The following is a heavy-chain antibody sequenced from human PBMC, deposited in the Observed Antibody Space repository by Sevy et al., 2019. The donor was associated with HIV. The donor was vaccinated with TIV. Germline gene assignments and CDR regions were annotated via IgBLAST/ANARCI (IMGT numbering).Heavy chain of an antibody. Sequence: GGSLRLSCAASGFTFRNYWMSWVRQAPGKGLEWVSSISGLSNYIYYADSVKGRFSISRDNTKNSVYLQMNSLRGEDTAVFYCARAVPATDAFDIWGQGTLVTVSS. V-gene: IGHV3-21*01. CDR2: ISGLSNYI. CDR3: ARAVPATDAFDI. J-gene: IGHJ3*02. D-gene: IGHD6-19*01. CDR1: GFTFRNYW.